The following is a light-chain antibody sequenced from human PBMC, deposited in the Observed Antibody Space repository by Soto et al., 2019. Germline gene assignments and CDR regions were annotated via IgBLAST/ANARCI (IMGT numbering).Light chain of an antibody. CDR3: SSYSDSDTKV. J-gene: IGLJ1*01. CDR2: EVN. CDR1: SSDVGAYIY. Sequence: QSVLTQPASVSGSPGQSITISCGGTSSDVGAYIYVSWYQQFPGKAPKLIIYEVNNRPSGVSDRFPGSKSDTTAYLTISGLQAEDEADYYCSSYSDSDTKVFGTGTKVTVL. V-gene: IGLV2-14*03.